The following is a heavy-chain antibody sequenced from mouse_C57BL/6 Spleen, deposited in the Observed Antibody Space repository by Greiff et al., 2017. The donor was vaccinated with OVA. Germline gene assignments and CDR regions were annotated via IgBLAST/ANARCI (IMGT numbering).Heavy chain of an antibody. CDR3: ARSSFYYGSTYYYARDY. D-gene: IGHD1-1*01. CDR1: GYTFTSYG. Sequence: QVQLKQSGAELARPGASVKLSCKASGYTFTSYGISWVKQRTGQGLEWIGEIYPRSGNTYYNEKFKGKATLTADKSSSTAYMELRSLTSEDSAVYFCARSSFYYGSTYYYARDYWGQGTSVTVSS. V-gene: IGHV1-81*01. CDR2: IYPRSGNT. J-gene: IGHJ4*01.